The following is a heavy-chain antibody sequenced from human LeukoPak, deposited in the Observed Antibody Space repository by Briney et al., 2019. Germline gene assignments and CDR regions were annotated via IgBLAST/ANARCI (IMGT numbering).Heavy chain of an antibody. D-gene: IGHD6-13*01. CDR1: GFTFSDYY. CDR3: VRGSPGYSSSWHAY. V-gene: IGHV3-74*01. Sequence: QSGGSLRLSCAASGFTFSDYYMHWVRQAPGKGLVWVSRINSDATSTSYADSVRGRFTISRDDAKNTMYLQMNSLRAEDTAMYYCVRGSPGYSSSWHAYWGQGTLVTVSS. CDR2: INSDATST. J-gene: IGHJ4*02.